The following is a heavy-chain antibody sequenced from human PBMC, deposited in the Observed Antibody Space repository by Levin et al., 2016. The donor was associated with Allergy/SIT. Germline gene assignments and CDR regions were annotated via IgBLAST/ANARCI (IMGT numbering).Heavy chain of an antibody. Sequence: GESLKISCEGSGFTFSNFAMNWVRQAPGKGLEWVAASSGNGRQAYYTDSTKGRFTVSRDNSKSTLYLQIDDLSAEDTAIYYCTKVLGANPYWYSDVWGRGTPVTVSS. CDR2: SSGNGRQA. V-gene: IGHV3-23*01. CDR1: GFTFSNFA. D-gene: IGHD3-16*01. CDR3: TKVLGANPYWYSDV. J-gene: IGHJ2*01.